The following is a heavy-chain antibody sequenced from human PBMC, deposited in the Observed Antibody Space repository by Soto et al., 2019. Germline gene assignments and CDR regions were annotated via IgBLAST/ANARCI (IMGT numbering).Heavy chain of an antibody. V-gene: IGHV4-30-4*01. J-gene: IGHJ4*02. Sequence: QVQLQESGPGLVKASQTLSLTCTVSGASISGSDHYWSWIRQPPGKGLEWIGHLSYTENSYNPHYTPSLQSRPTMSLDTSKNPFSLNMTSVTAADTAVYLFARSGSSLLDYWGQGALVSVSS. CDR3: ARSGSSLLDY. D-gene: IGHD1-26*01. CDR2: LSYTENS. CDR1: GASISGSDHY.